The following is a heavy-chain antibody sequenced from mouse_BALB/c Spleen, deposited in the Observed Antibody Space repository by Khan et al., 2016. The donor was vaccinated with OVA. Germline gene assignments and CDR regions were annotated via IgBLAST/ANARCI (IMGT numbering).Heavy chain of an antibody. CDR3: ARTARIKY. CDR2: ISYSGST. CDR1: GYSITSGYG. D-gene: IGHD1-2*01. J-gene: IGHJ2*01. V-gene: IGHV3-2*02. Sequence: QLEESGPGLVKPSQSLSLTCTVTGYSITSGYGWNWIRQFPGNKLEWMGYISYSGSTNYNPSLKSRISITRDTSKNQFFLQLNSVTTEDTATYYCARTARIKYWGQCTTLTVSS.